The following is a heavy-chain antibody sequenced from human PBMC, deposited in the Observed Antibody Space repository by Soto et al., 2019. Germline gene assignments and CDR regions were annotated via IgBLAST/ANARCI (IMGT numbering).Heavy chain of an antibody. Sequence: YGPTLVNPTETLTLTCTVSGFSLSNARMGVSWIRQPPGKALEWLAHIFSNDEKSYSTSLKSRLTISKDTSKSQVVLTMTNMDPVDTATYYCARIPECPSKKPYYHFWSGCPNYYGMDVWGQGTTVTVSS. J-gene: IGHJ6*02. CDR3: ARIPECPSKKPYYHFWSGCPNYYGMDV. CDR1: GFSLSNARMG. D-gene: IGHD3-3*01. CDR2: IFSNDEK. V-gene: IGHV2-26*01.